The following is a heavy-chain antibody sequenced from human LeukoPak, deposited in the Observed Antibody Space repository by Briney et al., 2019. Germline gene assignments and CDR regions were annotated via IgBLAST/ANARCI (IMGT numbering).Heavy chain of an antibody. CDR2: IYYSGST. D-gene: IGHD3-9*01. CDR3: ARQYYDILTGYIFDY. J-gene: IGHJ4*02. V-gene: IGHV4-59*08. Sequence: SETLSLTCTVSGGSISSYYWSWIRQPPGKGLEWIGYIYYSGSTNYNPSLKSRVTISVDTSKNQFSLKLSSVTAADTAVYYCARQYYDILTGYIFDYWGQGTLVTVSS. CDR1: GGSISSYY.